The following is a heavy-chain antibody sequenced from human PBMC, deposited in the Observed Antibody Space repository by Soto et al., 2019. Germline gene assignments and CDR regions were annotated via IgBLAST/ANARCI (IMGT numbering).Heavy chain of an antibody. CDR2: IYYSGST. J-gene: IGHJ4*02. CDR1: GGSIRSYY. Sequence: PSETLSLTCTVYGGSIRSYYWSWIRQPPGKGLEWIGNIYYSGSTNYNPSRKSRVTMSVDMSKNQVSLKLSYVTAADTAVYYCTRVGGYYGGYPNFDYCGQGALVTVSS. CDR3: TRVGGYYGGYPNFDY. V-gene: IGHV4-59*01. D-gene: IGHD4-17*01.